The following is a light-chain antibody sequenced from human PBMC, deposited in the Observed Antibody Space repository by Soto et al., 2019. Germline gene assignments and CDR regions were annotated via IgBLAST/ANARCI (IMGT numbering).Light chain of an antibody. V-gene: IGKV1-39*01. CDR3: QQSYSTSIT. Sequence: DIQMTQSPSSLSASVGDRVTITCRASQTISNYLNWYQQKQGQAPKLLISAASSLQSGVPSKFSGGGSGTDFTLTISSLQPEDFATYYCQQSYSTSITFGQGTRREIK. CDR1: QTISNY. J-gene: IGKJ5*01. CDR2: AAS.